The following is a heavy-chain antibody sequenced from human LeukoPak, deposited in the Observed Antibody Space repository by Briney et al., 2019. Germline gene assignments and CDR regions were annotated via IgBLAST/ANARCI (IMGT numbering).Heavy chain of an antibody. CDR1: GGSFSGYY. CDR2: INHSGST. Sequence: SETLSLTCAVYGGSFSGYYCTWIRQPPGEGLEWIGEINHSGSTNYNPSLKSRVTISVDTSKNQFSLKLTSVTAADTAVYYCARLGRIAVAGTGLVGYWGQGTLVTVSS. J-gene: IGHJ4*02. V-gene: IGHV4-34*01. D-gene: IGHD6-19*01. CDR3: ARLGRIAVAGTGLVGY.